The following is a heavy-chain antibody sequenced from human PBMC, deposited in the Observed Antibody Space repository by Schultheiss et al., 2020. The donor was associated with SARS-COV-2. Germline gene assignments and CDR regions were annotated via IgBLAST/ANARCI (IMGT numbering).Heavy chain of an antibody. CDR1: GYTLTGYY. Sequence: ASVKVSCKASGYTLTGYYMHWVRQAPGQGLEWMGWINPNSGGTNYAQKFQGRVTMTRDTSIGTAYMGLSSLRSDDTAVYFCARDQLDAAGAPLYYYMDVWGKGTTVTVSS. D-gene: IGHD6-13*01. CDR2: INPNSGGT. CDR3: ARDQLDAAGAPLYYYMDV. J-gene: IGHJ6*03. V-gene: IGHV1-2*02.